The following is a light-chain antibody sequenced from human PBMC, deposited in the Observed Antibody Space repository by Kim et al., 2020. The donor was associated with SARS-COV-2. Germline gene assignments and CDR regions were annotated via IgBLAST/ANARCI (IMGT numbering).Light chain of an antibody. V-gene: IGKV3-20*01. J-gene: IGKJ1*01. CDR3: QQYSSSPAT. CDR2: GAS. CDR1: QSVSSNY. Sequence: PPGDRPTLSCRASQSVSSNYLAWYQQKPGQAPRLLIYGASSRATGIPDRFSGSGSGTDFTLTITRLEPEDFAVYYCQQYSSSPATFGQGTKVDIK.